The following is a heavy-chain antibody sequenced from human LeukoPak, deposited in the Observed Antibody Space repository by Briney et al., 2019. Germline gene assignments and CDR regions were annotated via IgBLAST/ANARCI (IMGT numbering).Heavy chain of an antibody. D-gene: IGHD5-18*01. CDR3: ARGYSFSLDS. CDR1: GFTFSSNW. CDR2: ISSDGRGS. J-gene: IGHJ4*02. Sequence: PGGSLRLSCVASGFTFSSNWMHWVRQEPGKGLVWVSHISSDGRGSSYADSVKGRFTISRDNAKNTLYLQMNSLRAEDTAVYYCARGYSFSLDSWGQGTLVTVSS. V-gene: IGHV3-74*03.